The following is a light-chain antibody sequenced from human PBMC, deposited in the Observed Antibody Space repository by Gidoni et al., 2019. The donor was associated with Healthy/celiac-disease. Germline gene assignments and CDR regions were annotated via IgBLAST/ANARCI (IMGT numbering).Light chain of an antibody. CDR3: QQYGSSPPYT. CDR2: GAS. CDR1: QSVSSSY. Sequence: IVLTPSPGTLSLSPGERATLSCRASQSVSSSYLAWYQQKPGQAPRLLIDGASSRATGIPDRFSGSGSGTDFTLTISRLEPEDFAVYYCQQYGSSPPYTFGQGTKLEIK. J-gene: IGKJ2*01. V-gene: IGKV3-20*01.